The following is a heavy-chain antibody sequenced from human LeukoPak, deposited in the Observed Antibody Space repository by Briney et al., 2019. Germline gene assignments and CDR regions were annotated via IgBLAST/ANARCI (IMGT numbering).Heavy chain of an antibody. CDR2: INHSGYT. D-gene: IGHD4-17*01. V-gene: IGHV4-34*01. J-gene: IGHJ4*02. CDR1: GASFDDYY. Sequence: NPSETLSLTCGVSGASFDDYYWSWVRQTPGKGLEWLGEINHSGYTNDSPSLKIRVTLSIDTSRKQFSLNLRPVTVADAGIYYCTRMTTGHDYWGQGTLVTVSS. CDR3: TRMTTGHDY.